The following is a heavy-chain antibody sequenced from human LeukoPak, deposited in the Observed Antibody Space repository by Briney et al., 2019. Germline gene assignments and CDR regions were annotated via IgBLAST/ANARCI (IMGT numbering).Heavy chain of an antibody. J-gene: IGHJ6*03. CDR3: ATANVDTAMATLLSYYYYMDV. D-gene: IGHD5-18*01. CDR1: GFTLSSYS. CDR2: ISSSSSYI. Sequence: GGSLRLSCAASGFTLSSYSMNWVRQAPGKGLEWVSSISSSSSYIYYADSVKGRFTISRDNAKNSLYLQMNSLRAEDTAVYYCATANVDTAMATLLSYYYYMDVWGKGTTVTVSS. V-gene: IGHV3-21*01.